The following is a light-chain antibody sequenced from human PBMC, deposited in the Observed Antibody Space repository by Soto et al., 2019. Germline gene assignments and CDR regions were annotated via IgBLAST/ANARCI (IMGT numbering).Light chain of an antibody. Sequence: QYALTQPASVSGSPGQSITISCTGTSSDGGGYNFVSWYQQHPGKAPKLMIYEVSNRPSGVSYRFSGSKSGNTASLTISGLQAEDEADYYCSSYTSSLTLVFGGGPKLTVL. CDR3: SSYTSSLTLV. CDR2: EVS. J-gene: IGLJ2*01. V-gene: IGLV2-14*01. CDR1: SSDGGGYNF.